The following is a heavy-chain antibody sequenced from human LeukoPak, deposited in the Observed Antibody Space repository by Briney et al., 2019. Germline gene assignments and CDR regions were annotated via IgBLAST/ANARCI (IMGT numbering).Heavy chain of an antibody. Sequence: PGGSLRLSCAASGFTVSSNYMSWVRQAPGKGLEWVSVIYSGGSTYYADSVKGRFTISRDNSKNTLYLQMNSLRAEDTAVYYCARERYQRSGWYLGWFDPWGQGTLVTVSS. CDR2: IYSGGST. J-gene: IGHJ5*02. D-gene: IGHD6-19*01. CDR1: GFTVSSNY. CDR3: ARERYQRSGWYLGWFDP. V-gene: IGHV3-66*02.